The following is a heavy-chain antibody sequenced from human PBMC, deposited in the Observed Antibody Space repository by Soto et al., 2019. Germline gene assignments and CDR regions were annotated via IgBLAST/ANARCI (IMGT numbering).Heavy chain of an antibody. Sequence: QVQLVQSGAEVKKPGASVKVSCKASGYTFTSYGISWVRQAPGQGLEWMGWISAYNGNTNYAQKLQGRVTMTTDTATSTAYMELRSLSSDDTGVYYWARDRGAYGMDVWGQGTTVTVS. CDR1: GYTFTSYG. V-gene: IGHV1-18*01. CDR3: ARDRGAYGMDV. J-gene: IGHJ6*02. CDR2: ISAYNGNT.